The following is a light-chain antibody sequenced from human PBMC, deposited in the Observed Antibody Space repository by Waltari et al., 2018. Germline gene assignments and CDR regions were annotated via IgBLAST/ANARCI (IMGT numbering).Light chain of an antibody. CDR2: DVG. CDR1: SSDVGGHKY. Sequence: QSALTQPRSVSGSPGQSVAISCTGTSSDVGGHKYVSWYQHHPGKAPKRMIYDVGKRPSGVPDRFSGSKSCNTASLTISGLQAEDEAEYYCCSYAGSFTWLFGGGTKLTVL. J-gene: IGLJ3*02. CDR3: CSYAGSFTWL. V-gene: IGLV2-11*01.